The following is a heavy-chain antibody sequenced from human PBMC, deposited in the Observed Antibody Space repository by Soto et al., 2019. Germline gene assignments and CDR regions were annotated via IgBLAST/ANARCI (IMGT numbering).Heavy chain of an antibody. CDR3: ARGKNWFDP. CDR1: GGSISSGGYH. Sequence: TLSLTCTVSGGSISSGGYHWSWIRQHPGKGLEWIGYIYYSGSTYYNPSLKSRVTISVDTSKNQFSLKLRSVTAADTAVYYCARGKNWFDPWGQGTLVTVSS. J-gene: IGHJ5*02. V-gene: IGHV4-31*03. CDR2: IYYSGST.